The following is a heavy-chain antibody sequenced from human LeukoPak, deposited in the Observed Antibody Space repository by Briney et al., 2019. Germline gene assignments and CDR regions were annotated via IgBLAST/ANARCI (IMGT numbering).Heavy chain of an antibody. Sequence: GGSLGLSCAASGFTFSSYDMHWVRQAPGKGLEWVANIKQDGSEKYYVDSVKGRFTISRDNAKNSLYLQMNSLSAEDTAVYYCARVLHKPLYYYYYYMDVWGKGTTVTVSS. CDR2: IKQDGSEK. V-gene: IGHV3-7*01. CDR3: ARVLHKPLYYYYYYMDV. D-gene: IGHD2/OR15-2a*01. J-gene: IGHJ6*03. CDR1: GFTFSSYD.